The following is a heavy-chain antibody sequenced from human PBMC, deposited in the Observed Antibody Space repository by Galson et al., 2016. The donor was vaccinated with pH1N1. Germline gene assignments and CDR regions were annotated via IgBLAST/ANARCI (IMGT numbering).Heavy chain of an antibody. CDR3: ARMSARPYENWFDP. CDR2: IDWGDDK. Sequence: PALVKPTQTLTLTCTFSGFSLSTNGVGVSWIRQPPGKALEWLARIDWGDDKFYSTSLKTRLTISKDTSKNQVVLTMTNMDPVDTATYYCARMSARPYENWFDPWGQGTLVTVSS. CDR1: GFSLSTNGVG. D-gene: IGHD6-6*01. V-gene: IGHV2-70*04. J-gene: IGHJ5*02.